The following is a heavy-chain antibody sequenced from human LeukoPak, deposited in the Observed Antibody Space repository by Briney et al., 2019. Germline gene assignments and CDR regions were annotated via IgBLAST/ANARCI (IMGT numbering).Heavy chain of an antibody. V-gene: IGHV4-39*01. Sequence: SETLALTRTVSGGSISSSSYYWGWIRQPPGKGLEWIGSIYYSGSTYYNPSLKSRVTISVDTSKNQFSLKLSSVTAADTAVYYCARRMIVVVIHAFDIWGQGTMVTVSS. CDR2: IYYSGST. D-gene: IGHD3-22*01. CDR1: GGSISSSSYY. CDR3: ARRMIVVVIHAFDI. J-gene: IGHJ3*02.